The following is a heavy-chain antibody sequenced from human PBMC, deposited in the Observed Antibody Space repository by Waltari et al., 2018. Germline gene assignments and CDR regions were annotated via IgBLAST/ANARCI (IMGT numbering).Heavy chain of an antibody. CDR1: GFNFNMST. CDR2: IRSKINNDET. CDR3: AKQKTGGANDF. D-gene: IGHD3-16*01. J-gene: IGHJ4*01. V-gene: IGHV3-73*02. Sequence: EVHLVESGGGLVQPGGSLKISCAASGFNFNMSTIHWVRQAPGKGLEWIGRIRSKINNDETEYGASVKDRFSISRDDSRNTAFLEMNSLKTDDSAVYYCAKQKTGGANDFWGQGTLVTVST.